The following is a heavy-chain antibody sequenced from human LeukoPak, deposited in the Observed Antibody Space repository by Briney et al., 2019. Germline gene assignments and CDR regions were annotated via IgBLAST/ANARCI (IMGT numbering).Heavy chain of an antibody. V-gene: IGHV3-9*01. CDR1: GFTFDDYA. D-gene: IGHD2-15*01. CDR3: AKDGRDCSGGSCSPYYYYYYGMDV. J-gene: IGHJ6*02. Sequence: GRSLRLSCAASGFTFDDYAMHWVRQAPGKGLEWVSGISWNSGSIGYADSVKGRFTISRDNAKSSLYLQMNSLRAEDTALYYCAKDGRDCSGGSCSPYYYYYYGMDVWGQGTTVTVSS. CDR2: ISWNSGSI.